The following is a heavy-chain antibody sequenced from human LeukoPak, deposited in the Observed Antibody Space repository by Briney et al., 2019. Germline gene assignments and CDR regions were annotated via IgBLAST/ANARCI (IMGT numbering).Heavy chain of an antibody. V-gene: IGHV3-53*01. J-gene: IGHJ4*02. D-gene: IGHD3-3*01. CDR1: GFSVSSSY. Sequence: GGSLRLSCAVSGFSVSSSYMSWVRQAPGKGLEWVSVFYGAGSTDYADSVKGRFTISRDNSRNTVYLQMTSLRADDTAVYYCADYGVSGVRNNFYWGLGTLVTVSS. CDR3: ADYGVSGVRNNFY. CDR2: FYGAGST.